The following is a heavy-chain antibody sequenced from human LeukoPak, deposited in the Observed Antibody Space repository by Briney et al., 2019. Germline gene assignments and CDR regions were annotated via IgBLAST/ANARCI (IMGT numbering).Heavy chain of an antibody. J-gene: IGHJ4*02. CDR1: GFTFSTYW. CDR2: IKGDGSST. D-gene: IGHD4-17*01. CDR3: ARASTTVPNLLDH. V-gene: IGHV3-74*01. Sequence: GGSLRLSCAASGFTFSTYWMYWVRQAPGKGLVWVARIKGDGSSTIYADSVKGRFTISRDNSKNTLYLQTSSLRAEDTAVYYCARASTTVPNLLDHWGRGTLVTVSS.